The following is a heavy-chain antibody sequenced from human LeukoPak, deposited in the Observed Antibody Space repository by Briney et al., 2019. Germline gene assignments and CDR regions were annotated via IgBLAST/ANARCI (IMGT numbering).Heavy chain of an antibody. CDR2: IYYSGST. CDR1: GGSISSSSYY. V-gene: IGHV4-39*01. J-gene: IGHJ4*02. CDR3: ARRGITMVRGVIDY. Sequence: SETLSLTCTVSGGSISSSSYYWGWIRQPPGKGLEWIGSIYYSGSTYYNPSLKSRVTISVDTSKNQFSLKLSSVTAADTAVYYCARRGITMVRGVIDYWGQGTLVTVSS. D-gene: IGHD3-10*01.